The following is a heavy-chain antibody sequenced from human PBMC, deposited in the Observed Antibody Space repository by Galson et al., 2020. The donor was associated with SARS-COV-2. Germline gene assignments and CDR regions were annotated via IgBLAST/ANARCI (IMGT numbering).Heavy chain of an antibody. V-gene: IGHV6-1*01. CDR1: GDSVSSNSAA. CDR3: AGRVAGAGSLHI. Sequence: SQTLSLTCAISGDSVSSNSAAWNWIRQSPSRGLEWLGRTYYRSQWSTDYAVSVKSRITINPDTSKNQFSLQLNSVTPEDTAIYYCAGRVAGAGSLHIWAKGTVSPVSS. J-gene: IGHJ3*02. D-gene: IGHD6-13*01. CDR2: TYYRSQWST.